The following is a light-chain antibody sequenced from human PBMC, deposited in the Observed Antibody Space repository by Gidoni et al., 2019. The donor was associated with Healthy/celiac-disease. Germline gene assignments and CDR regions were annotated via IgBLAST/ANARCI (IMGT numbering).Light chain of an antibody. CDR2: DAS. CDR1: QSVSSY. CDR3: QQRSNWPPRLT. J-gene: IGKJ4*02. Sequence: EIVFTQSPATLSLSPGERATLSCRASQSVSSYLAWYQQKPGQAPRLLIYDASNRATGIPARFSGRWSGTDFTLTISSLEPEECAVYYCQQRSNWPPRLTFGGGTKVEIK. V-gene: IGKV3-11*01.